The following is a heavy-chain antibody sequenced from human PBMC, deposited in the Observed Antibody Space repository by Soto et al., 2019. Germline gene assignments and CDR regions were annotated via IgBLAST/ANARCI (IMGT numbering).Heavy chain of an antibody. J-gene: IGHJ6*02. D-gene: IGHD3-3*01. Sequence: GGSLRLSCAASGFTFSSYGMHWVRQAPGKGLEWVAVIWYDGSNKYYADSVKGRFTISRDNSKNTLYLQMNSLRAEDTAVYYCAREEEGATIFGVVSRPYYYYGMDVWGRGTTVTVSS. V-gene: IGHV3-33*01. CDR1: GFTFSSYG. CDR2: IWYDGSNK. CDR3: AREEEGATIFGVVSRPYYYYGMDV.